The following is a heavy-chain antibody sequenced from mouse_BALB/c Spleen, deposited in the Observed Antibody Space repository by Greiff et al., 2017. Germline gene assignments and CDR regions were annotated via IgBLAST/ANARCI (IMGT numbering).Heavy chain of an antibody. CDR1: GYSFTGYY. CDR2: INPYNGAT. CDR3: ASSSYYGSSAFDY. D-gene: IGHD1-1*01. V-gene: IGHV1-31*01. Sequence: EVQLQQSGPELVKPGASVKISCKASGYSFTGYYMHWVKQSHVKSLEWIGRINPYNGATSYNQNFKDKASLTVDKSSSTAYMELHSLTSEDSAVYYCASSSYYGSSAFDYWGQGTTLTVSS. J-gene: IGHJ2*01.